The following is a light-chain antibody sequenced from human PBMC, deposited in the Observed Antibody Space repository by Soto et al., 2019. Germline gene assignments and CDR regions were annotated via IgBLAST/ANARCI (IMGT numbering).Light chain of an antibody. V-gene: IGLV1-47*01. Sequence: QSVLAQPPSASGTPGQRVTISCSGSSSNIGYNYVYLYQRLPGTAPKLLIYKNNQRPSGVPDRFSGSKSGTSASLAISGLRSEDEADYYCASWDDSLTGVVFGGGTKLTVL. CDR1: SSNIGYNY. CDR3: ASWDDSLTGVV. CDR2: KNN. J-gene: IGLJ2*01.